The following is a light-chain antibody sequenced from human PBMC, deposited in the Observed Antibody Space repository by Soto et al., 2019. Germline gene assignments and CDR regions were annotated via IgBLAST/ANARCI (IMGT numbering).Light chain of an antibody. Sequence: EIVLTQSPGTLSLSPGERATLSCRASQSVSSSYLAWYQQKPGQAPRLLIYGASRRATGIPDRFSGSGSGTGFTLTISRLEPEDLAVYYCQQYRSSPPITFGQGTRLEIK. V-gene: IGKV3-20*01. CDR1: QSVSSSY. J-gene: IGKJ5*01. CDR2: GAS. CDR3: QQYRSSPPIT.